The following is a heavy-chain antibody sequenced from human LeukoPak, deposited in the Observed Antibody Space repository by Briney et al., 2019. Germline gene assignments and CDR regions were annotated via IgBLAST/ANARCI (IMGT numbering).Heavy chain of an antibody. CDR3: ARHEQYFDP. CDR1: GGSITSPDSY. Sequence: SQTLSLTCTVSGGSITSPDSYWSWIRQPPGRGLEWIGHIYYTGSTYENPSLKSRLTISLDSSKNQFSLKLSSVTAADTAVYYCARHEQYFDPWGQGTLVTVSS. J-gene: IGHJ5*02. CDR2: IYYTGST. V-gene: IGHV4-30-4*01. D-gene: IGHD6-19*01.